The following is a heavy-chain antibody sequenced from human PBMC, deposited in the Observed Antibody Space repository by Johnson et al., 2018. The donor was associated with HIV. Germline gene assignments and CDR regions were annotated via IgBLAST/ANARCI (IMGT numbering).Heavy chain of an antibody. CDR3: VSGRSGAFDI. J-gene: IGHJ3*02. Sequence: MQLVESGGGLVQPGGSLRLSCAASGFTLSTYSMGWVRQAPGRGLEWVANIKPDGSEETYVDSLKGRFTISSDSAKNSLYLQMNSLRVEDPAVDYCVSGRSGAFDIWCQGTMVTVSS. CDR1: GFTLSTYS. CDR2: IKPDGSEE. V-gene: IGHV3-7*01.